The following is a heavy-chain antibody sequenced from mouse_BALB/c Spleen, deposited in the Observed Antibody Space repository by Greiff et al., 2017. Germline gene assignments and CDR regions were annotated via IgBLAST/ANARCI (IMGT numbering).Heavy chain of an antibody. CDR3: ARWGLEAWFAY. D-gene: IGHD2-4*01. V-gene: IGHV3-2*02. CDR2: ISYSGST. Sequence: ESGPGLVKPSQSLSLTCTVTGYSITSDYAWNWIRQFPGNQLEWMGYISYSGSTNYNPSLKSRISITRDTSKNQFFLQMNSVTTEDTATYYCARWGLEAWFAYWGQGTLVTVSA. CDR1: GYSITSDYA. J-gene: IGHJ3*01.